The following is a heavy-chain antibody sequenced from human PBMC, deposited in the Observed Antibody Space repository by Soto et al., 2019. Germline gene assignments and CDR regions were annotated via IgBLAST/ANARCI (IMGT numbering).Heavy chain of an antibody. D-gene: IGHD6-13*01. CDR3: ARGGSFSSWYGGTGYYYMDV. V-gene: IGHV1-46*03. CDR2: INPSGGST. Sequence: ASVKVSCKASGYTFTSYYMHWVRQAPGQGLEWMGIINPSGGSTSYAQKFQGRVTMTRDTSTSTVYMELSNLRTEDTAVYYCARGGSFSSWYGGTGYYYMDVWGKGTTVTVSS. J-gene: IGHJ6*03. CDR1: GYTFTSYY.